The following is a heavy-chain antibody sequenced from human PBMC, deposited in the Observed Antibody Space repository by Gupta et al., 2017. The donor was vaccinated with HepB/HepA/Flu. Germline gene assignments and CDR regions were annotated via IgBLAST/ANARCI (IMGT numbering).Heavy chain of an antibody. CDR2: ISSSGDST. V-gene: IGHV3-23*01. D-gene: IGHD3-22*01. CDR3: AKHYYDSSGYPDGFDY. J-gene: IGHJ4*02. CDR1: GFTFSSYA. Sequence: VQLLESGGGLVQPWGSLRLSCAASGFTFSSYAMSWVRQSPGKGLEWVSSISSSGDSTYYADSVMGRITISRDNSKNTLFLQMNSLRVEATAIYYCAKHYYDSSGYPDGFDYWGQGILVTVSS.